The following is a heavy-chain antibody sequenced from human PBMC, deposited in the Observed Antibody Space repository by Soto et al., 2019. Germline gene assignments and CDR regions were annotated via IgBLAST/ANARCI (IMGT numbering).Heavy chain of an antibody. CDR1: GDSVSSNSAA. J-gene: IGHJ6*02. V-gene: IGHV6-1*01. D-gene: IGHD1-26*01. CDR3: AKEGGNQYYYYAMDV. CDR2: TFYRSKWYN. Sequence: SQTLSLTCAISGDSVSSNSAAWSWIRQSPSRGLEWLGRTFYRSKWYNDYAVSVKGRITINPDTSKNLFSLQLNSVTPEDTAVYYCAKEGGNQYYYYAMDVWGQGTTVTVSS.